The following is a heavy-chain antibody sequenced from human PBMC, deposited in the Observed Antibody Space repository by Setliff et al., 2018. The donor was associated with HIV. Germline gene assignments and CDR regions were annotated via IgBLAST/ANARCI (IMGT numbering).Heavy chain of an antibody. CDR2: INPNSGGT. J-gene: IGHJ2*01. V-gene: IGHV1-2*06. D-gene: IGHD6-13*01. CDR3: ARAQSSWYAWYFDL. Sequence: ASVKVSCKASGYTFTGYYMHWVRQAPGQGLEWMGRINPNSGGTKYAQKFQGRVTMTRDTSISTAYMELSRLISDDTAVYYCARAQSSWYAWYFDLWGRGTLVTVSS. CDR1: GYTFTGYY.